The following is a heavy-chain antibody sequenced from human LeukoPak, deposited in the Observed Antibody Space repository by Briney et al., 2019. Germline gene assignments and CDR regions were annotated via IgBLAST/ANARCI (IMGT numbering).Heavy chain of an antibody. CDR2: ISRSGVAT. J-gene: IGHJ4*02. V-gene: IGHV3-23*01. Sequence: GGSLRLSCAASGFTFTSFAMSWVRQASGKGLEWVSTISRSGVATYYANSVKGRFTISRDNSKNTVYLQMNSLRAEDTAIYYCAKHSHDGSAPYYEVQLDYWGQGTLVTVSS. CDR1: GFTFTSFA. CDR3: AKHSHDGSAPYYEVQLDY. D-gene: IGHD3-22*01.